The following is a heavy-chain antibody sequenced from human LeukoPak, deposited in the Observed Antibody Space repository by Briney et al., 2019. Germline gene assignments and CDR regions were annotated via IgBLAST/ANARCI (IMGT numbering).Heavy chain of an antibody. V-gene: IGHV3-33*01. J-gene: IGHJ4*02. CDR2: IRYDGGNK. CDR1: GFTFSNYG. CDR3: ARAAWDY. Sequence: PGRSLRLSCAASGFTFSNYGVHWVRQAPGEGLEWVAFIRYDGGNKYYADSMEGRFTISRDNSKNTLHLQMNSLRAEDTAVYYCARAAWDYWGQGTLVTVSS.